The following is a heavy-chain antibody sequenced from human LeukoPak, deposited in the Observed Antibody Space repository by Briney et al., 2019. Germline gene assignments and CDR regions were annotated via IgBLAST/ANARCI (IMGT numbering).Heavy chain of an antibody. CDR3: CRGIAVAGIPNFDY. Sequence: GASVKVSCKASGYTFTGYYMHRVRQAPGQGLEWMGRINPNSGGTNYAQKFQGRVTMTRDTSISTAYMEVSRLRSGDTDVYYCCRGIAVAGIPNFDYWGQGTLVTVSS. CDR2: INPNSGGT. V-gene: IGHV1-2*05. D-gene: IGHD6-19*01. CDR1: GYTFTGYY. J-gene: IGHJ4*02.